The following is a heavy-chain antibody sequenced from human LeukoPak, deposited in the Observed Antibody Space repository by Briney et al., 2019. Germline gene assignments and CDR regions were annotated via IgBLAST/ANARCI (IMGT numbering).Heavy chain of an antibody. V-gene: IGHV3-23*01. J-gene: IGHJ4*02. CDR3: ARVTLSGSYVGDY. D-gene: IGHD1-26*01. CDR1: GFTFSSYA. Sequence: GGSLRLSCAASGFTFSSYAMTWVRQAPGKGLEWVSGISGSGASTYYADSVKGRFTISRDNSKNTLYLQMNSLRAEDTAVYYCARVTLSGSYVGDYWGQGTLVTVSS. CDR2: ISGSGAST.